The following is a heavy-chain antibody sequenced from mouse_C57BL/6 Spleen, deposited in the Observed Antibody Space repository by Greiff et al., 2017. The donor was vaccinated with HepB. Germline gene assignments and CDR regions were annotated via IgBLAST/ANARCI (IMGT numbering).Heavy chain of an antibody. CDR1: GYTFTNYW. V-gene: IGHV1-63*01. CDR3: ARSSPSYYGSSYWYFDV. D-gene: IGHD1-1*01. Sequence: VQLQQSGAELVRPGTSVKMSCKASGYTFTNYWIGWAKQRPGHGLEWIGDIYPGGGYTNYNEKFKGKATLTADKSSSTAYMQFSSLTSEDSAIYYCARSSPSYYGSSYWYFDVWGTGTTVTVSS. J-gene: IGHJ1*03. CDR2: IYPGGGYT.